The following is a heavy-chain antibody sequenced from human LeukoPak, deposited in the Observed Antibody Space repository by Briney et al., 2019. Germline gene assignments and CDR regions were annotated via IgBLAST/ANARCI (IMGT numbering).Heavy chain of an antibody. CDR3: ARSGYFEKYFYFDF. D-gene: IGHD3-9*01. CDR1: GYRFTSYW. J-gene: IGHJ4*02. Sequence: GESLKISCKGSGYRFTSYWTGWVRQMPGKGLEWMGIIYPGDSDTRYSPSFQGQVTISADKSISTAYLQWNSLEASDTAIYYCARSGYFEKYFYFDFWGQGTLVTVTS. CDR2: IYPGDSDT. V-gene: IGHV5-51*01.